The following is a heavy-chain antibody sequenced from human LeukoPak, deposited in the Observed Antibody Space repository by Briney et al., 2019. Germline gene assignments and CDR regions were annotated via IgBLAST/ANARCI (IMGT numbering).Heavy chain of an antibody. CDR1: GFTFSSYS. Sequence: GGSLRLSCAASGFTFSSYSMNWVRQAPGKGLEWVSCTSSSSSYIYYADSVKGRFTISRDNAKNSLYLQMNSLRAEDTAVYYCAKDEGYCSSSSCYYYYYMDVWGKGTTATISS. V-gene: IGHV3-21*01. CDR3: AKDEGYCSSSSCYYYYYMDV. CDR2: TSSSSSYI. J-gene: IGHJ6*03. D-gene: IGHD2-2*01.